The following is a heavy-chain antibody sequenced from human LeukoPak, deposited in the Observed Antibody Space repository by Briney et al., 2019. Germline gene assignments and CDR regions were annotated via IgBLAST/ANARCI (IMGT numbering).Heavy chain of an antibody. Sequence: PGGSLRLSCEASGFTVSSYFMNWVRQAPGKGLEWVSVIYTYGNTYYGDSVKGRFTISRDYSKNTVYLQMNSLRVEDTALYYCARDRDHHEAFDMWGQGTMVTVSS. CDR2: IYTYGNT. CDR3: ARDRDHHEAFDM. D-gene: IGHD3-10*01. V-gene: IGHV3-66*01. J-gene: IGHJ3*02. CDR1: GFTVSSYF.